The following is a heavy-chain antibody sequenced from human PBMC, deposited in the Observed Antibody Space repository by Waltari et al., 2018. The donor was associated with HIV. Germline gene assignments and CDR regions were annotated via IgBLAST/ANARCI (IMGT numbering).Heavy chain of an antibody. CDR3: ARGGGAAAGTVDY. CDR1: GSPFISYW. CDR2: IRPDGNDK. D-gene: IGHD6-13*01. J-gene: IGHJ4*02. V-gene: IGHV3-7*01. Sequence: EVQLVESGGGLVQPGGSLRLSCAASGSPFISYWMSWVRQAPGKGLEWVANIRPDGNDKYYVDSVKGRFTISRDNVKNSLYLQMNTLRAEDTAVYYCARGGGAAAGTVDYWGQGTLVTVSS.